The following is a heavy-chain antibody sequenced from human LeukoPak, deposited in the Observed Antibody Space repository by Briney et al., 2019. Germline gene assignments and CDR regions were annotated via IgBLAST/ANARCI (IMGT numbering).Heavy chain of an antibody. Sequence: GGSLRLSCAASGFTFSSSLMHWVRQAPGKGLEWVAVISYDGSNKYYADSVKGRFTISRDNAKNTVFLQMNSLRAEDTAVYYCARGPTGAGSYYFDYWGQGTLVTVSS. V-gene: IGHV3-30*03. J-gene: IGHJ4*02. D-gene: IGHD3-10*01. CDR3: ARGPTGAGSYYFDY. CDR2: ISYDGSNK. CDR1: GFTFSSSL.